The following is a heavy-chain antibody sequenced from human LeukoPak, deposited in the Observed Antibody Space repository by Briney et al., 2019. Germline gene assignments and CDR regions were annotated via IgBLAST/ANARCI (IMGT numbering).Heavy chain of an antibody. CDR2: IYPEDSDT. CDR1: GYMFTSYR. J-gene: IGHJ4*02. V-gene: IGHV5-51*01. CDR3: ARHGGVGATDLPFDY. Sequence: GESLKISCKGSGYMFTSYRIGWVRQMPGKGLEWMGNIYPEDSDTRYSPSFQGQVTISVDKSITTAYLHWSSLKASDTAIYYCARHGGVGATDLPFDYWGLGTLVTVSS. D-gene: IGHD1-26*01.